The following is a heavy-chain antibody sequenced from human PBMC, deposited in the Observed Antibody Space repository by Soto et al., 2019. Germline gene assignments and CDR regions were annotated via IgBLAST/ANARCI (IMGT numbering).Heavy chain of an antibody. CDR1: GGSISSSSYY. J-gene: IGHJ6*03. V-gene: IGHV4-39*01. CDR2: IYYSGST. Sequence: SETLSLTCTVSGGSISSSSYYWGWIRQPPGKGLEWIGSIYYSGSTYYNPSLKSRVTISVDTSKNQFSLKLSSVTAADTAVYYCARHYGSAEADYYYYYMDVWGKGTTVTVSS. CDR3: ARHYGSAEADYYYYYMDV. D-gene: IGHD6-25*01.